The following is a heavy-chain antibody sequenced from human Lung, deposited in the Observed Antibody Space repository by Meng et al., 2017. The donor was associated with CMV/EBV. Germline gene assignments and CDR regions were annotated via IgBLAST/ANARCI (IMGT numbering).Heavy chain of an antibody. CDR1: GFTFSDYY. CDR3: AKDSGSSHNCHKGHDACDI. CDR2: ICGSSNTS. J-gene: IGHJ3*02. V-gene: IGHV3-11*01. D-gene: IGHD2-2*02. Sequence: SCAASGFTFSDYYMSWIRQAPGKGLEWISYICGSSNTSYYADSVRGRFTISRDSAKNSLYLQMHSLRAEDTALYYCAKDSGSSHNCHKGHDACDIGXQGTXVTVSS.